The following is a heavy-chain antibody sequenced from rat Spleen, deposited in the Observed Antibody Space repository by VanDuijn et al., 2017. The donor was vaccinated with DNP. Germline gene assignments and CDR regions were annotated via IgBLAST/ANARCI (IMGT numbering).Heavy chain of an antibody. V-gene: IGHV5-22*01. CDR2: IRYDVGIT. D-gene: IGHD4-3*01. CDR1: GFTFSAYY. Sequence: EVQLVESGGDLVQPGRSLKLFCAASGFTFSAYYMAWVRQAPTKGLEWGAYIRYDVGITNYGDSVKGRFAISRDNAKSTLYLQMNSLRSEDMATYYCVRWNSGHFDYWGQGVMVTVSS. CDR3: VRWNSGHFDY. J-gene: IGHJ2*01.